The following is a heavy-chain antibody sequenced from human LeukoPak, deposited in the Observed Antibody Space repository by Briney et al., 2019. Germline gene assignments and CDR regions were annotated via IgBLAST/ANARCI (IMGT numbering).Heavy chain of an antibody. CDR2: ISSSSSYI. Sequence: GGSLRLSCAASGSTFSSYSMNWVRQAPGKGLEWVSSISSSSSYIYYADSVKGRFTISRDNAKNSLYLQMNSLRAEDTAVYYCARGRDSSSSYPGYWGQGTLVTVSS. V-gene: IGHV3-21*01. D-gene: IGHD6-6*01. CDR3: ARGRDSSSSYPGY. J-gene: IGHJ4*02. CDR1: GSTFSSYS.